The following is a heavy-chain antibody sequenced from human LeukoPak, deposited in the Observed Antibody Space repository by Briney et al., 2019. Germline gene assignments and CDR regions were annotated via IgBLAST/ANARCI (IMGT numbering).Heavy chain of an antibody. CDR1: GGSISSGVYY. J-gene: IGHJ3*02. CDR2: IYFSGNN. V-gene: IGHV4-31*03. CDR3: ARTYYDILTGYYSADAFDI. Sequence: SQTLSVTCTVSGGSISSGVYYWSWIRQHPGKGLEWIGYIYFSGNNYYNQSLKTRVIILLDLSESQFSLKLSSVTAADTAVYYCARTYYDILTGYYSADAFDIWGQGTMVTVSS. D-gene: IGHD3-9*01.